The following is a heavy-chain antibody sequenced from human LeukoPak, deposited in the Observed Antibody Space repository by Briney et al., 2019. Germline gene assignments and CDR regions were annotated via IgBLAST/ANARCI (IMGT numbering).Heavy chain of an antibody. CDR3: ARVGGSGSYWEYYFDY. V-gene: IGHV4-59*01. D-gene: IGHD3-10*01. J-gene: IGHJ4*02. CDR2: IYYSGST. CDR1: GGSLSSYY. Sequence: SETLSLTCTVSGGSLSSYYWSWIRQPPGEGLEWIGYIYYSGSTNYNPSLKSRVTISVDTSKNQFSPKLSSVTAADAAVYYCARVGGSGSYWEYYFDYWGQGTLVTVSS.